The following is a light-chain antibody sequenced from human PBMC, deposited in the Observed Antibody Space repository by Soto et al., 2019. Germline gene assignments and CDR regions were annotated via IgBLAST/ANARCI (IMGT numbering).Light chain of an antibody. CDR3: QQYGNSSPLT. V-gene: IGKV3-20*01. CDR2: GAS. J-gene: IGKJ4*01. CDR1: QSVSSTY. Sequence: EVVLTQSPGTLSLSPGERATLSCRASQSVSSTYLAWYQQKPGQGPRLLIYGASSRATGIPDRFSGSGSGTDFTLTISRLEPEDFAVYYCQQYGNSSPLTFGGGTKVEIK.